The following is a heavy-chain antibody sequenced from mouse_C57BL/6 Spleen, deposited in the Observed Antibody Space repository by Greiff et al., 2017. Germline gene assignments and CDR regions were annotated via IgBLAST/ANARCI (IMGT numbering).Heavy chain of an antibody. CDR2: ISNGGGST. D-gene: IGHD2-2*01. V-gene: IGHV5-12*01. J-gene: IGHJ1*03. CDR1: GFTFSDYY. Sequence: EVMLVESGGGLVQPGGSLKLSCAASGFTFSDYYMYWVRQTPEKRLEWVAYISNGGGSTYYPDTVKGRFTISRDNAKNTLYLQMSRLKSEDTALYYCARHGGLRRWYFDVWGTGTTVTVSS. CDR3: ARHGGLRRWYFDV.